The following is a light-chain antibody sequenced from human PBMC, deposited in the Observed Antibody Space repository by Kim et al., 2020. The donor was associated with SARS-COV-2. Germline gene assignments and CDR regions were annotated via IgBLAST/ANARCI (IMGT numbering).Light chain of an antibody. Sequence: EIVLTQSPGTLSLSPGERATLSCRASQSVNSNYLAWYQQKPGQAPRLLIYGASSRATGIPDRFSGGGSGTDFTLAISRLEPEDVAVYFCQQYVGSPLTFGQGTKVDIK. CDR2: GAS. V-gene: IGKV3-20*01. CDR1: QSVNSNY. J-gene: IGKJ1*01. CDR3: QQYVGSPLT.